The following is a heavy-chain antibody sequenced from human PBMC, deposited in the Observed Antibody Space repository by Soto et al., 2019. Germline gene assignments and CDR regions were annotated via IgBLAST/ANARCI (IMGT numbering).Heavy chain of an antibody. CDR3: TTGGDCSSTRCYGEFDY. Sequence: EVQLVESGGGLVKPGGSLRLSCAASGFTFSNAWMSWVRQAPGKGLEWVGRIKSKTDGGTTDYAAPVKGRFTISRDDSKNTLYLQMNSLKTEDTAVYYCTTGGDCSSTRCYGEFDYWGQGTLVTVSS. V-gene: IGHV3-15*01. CDR1: GFTFSNAW. CDR2: IKSKTDGGTT. J-gene: IGHJ4*02. D-gene: IGHD2-2*01.